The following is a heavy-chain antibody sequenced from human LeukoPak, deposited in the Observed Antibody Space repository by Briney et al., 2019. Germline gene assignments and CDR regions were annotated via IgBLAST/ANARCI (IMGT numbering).Heavy chain of an antibody. J-gene: IGHJ4*02. D-gene: IGHD5-18*01. Sequence: ASVKVSCKASGYTFSTYYMHWVRQAPGQGLEWMGIINPSGTDSNYAQKFQGRVTITADKSTSTAYMELSSLRSEDTAVYYCARGRGYSYGLDYWGQGTLVTVSS. V-gene: IGHV1-46*01. CDR2: INPSGTDS. CDR3: ARGRGYSYGLDY. CDR1: GYTFSTYY.